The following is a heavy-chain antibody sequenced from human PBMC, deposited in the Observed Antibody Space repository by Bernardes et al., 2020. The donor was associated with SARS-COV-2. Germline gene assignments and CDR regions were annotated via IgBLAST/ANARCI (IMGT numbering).Heavy chain of an antibody. J-gene: IGHJ4*02. D-gene: IGHD3-16*02. Sequence: VSCKASGYTFTSYGLSWVRQAPGQGLEWMGWISPYNGNTNYAQKVQDRVTMTADTSTNTVYMELRSLRSDDTAIYYCARDLLYYDKAGGIYRYAGDNDSWGQGTLVTVSS. CDR1: GYTFTSYG. CDR2: ISPYNGNT. V-gene: IGHV1-18*01. CDR3: ARDLLYYDKAGGIYRYAGDNDS.